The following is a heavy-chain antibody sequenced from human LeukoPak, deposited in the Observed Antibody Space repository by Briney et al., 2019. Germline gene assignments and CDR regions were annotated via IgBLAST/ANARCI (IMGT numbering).Heavy chain of an antibody. D-gene: IGHD3-16*02. CDR1: GYTFTSYG. CDR2: ISAYNGNT. CDR3: ARVTPSYYDYVWGSYPDDY. J-gene: IGHJ4*02. Sequence: ASVKVSCKASGYTFTSYGISWVRQAPGQGLEWMGWISAYNGNTNYARKLQGRVTMTTDTSTSTAYMELRSLRSDDTAVYYCARVTPSYYDYVWGSYPDDYWGQGTLVTVSS. V-gene: IGHV1-18*01.